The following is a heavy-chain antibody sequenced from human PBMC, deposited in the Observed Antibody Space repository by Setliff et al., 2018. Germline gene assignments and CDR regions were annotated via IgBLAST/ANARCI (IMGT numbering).Heavy chain of an antibody. CDR1: GYRLIEVS. Sequence: ASVKVSYKVSGYRLIEVSMHWVRQAPGKGLEWMGGFDPEDEETIYAQKFQGRVTMTEDTSTSTAYMELSRLRSEDTAVYYCASFLSNFSRPFDYWGQGSLVTVSS. CDR2: FDPEDEET. V-gene: IGHV1-24*01. CDR3: ASFLSNFSRPFDY. J-gene: IGHJ4*02.